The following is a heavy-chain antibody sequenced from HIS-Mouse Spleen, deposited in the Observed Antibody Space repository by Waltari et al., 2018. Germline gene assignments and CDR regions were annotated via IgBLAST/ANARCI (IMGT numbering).Heavy chain of an antibody. D-gene: IGHD6-6*01. CDR1: GYTFTGYY. V-gene: IGHV1-2*02. J-gene: IGHJ4*02. CDR3: ARVDSSSFYFDY. CDR2: INPNSGGT. Sequence: QVQLVQSGAEVKKPGASVKVSCKASGYTFTGYYMHWVRQAPGQGLEWMGWINPNSGGTNDAQKFQGRVTMTRETSISTAYMELSRLRSDDTAVYYCARVDSSSFYFDYWGQGTLVTVSS.